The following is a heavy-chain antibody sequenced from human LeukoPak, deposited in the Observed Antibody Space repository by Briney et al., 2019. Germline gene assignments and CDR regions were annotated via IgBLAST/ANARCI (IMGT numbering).Heavy chain of an antibody. J-gene: IGHJ4*02. V-gene: IGHV3-43*01. CDR2: ISWDGGST. Sequence: GGSLRLSCAASGFTFDDYTMHWVRQAPGKGLEWVSLISWDGGSTYYADSVKGRFTISRDNSKNSLYLQMNSLRTGDTALYYCAKDGHYWGQGTLVTVSS. CDR1: GFTFDDYT. CDR3: AKDGHY.